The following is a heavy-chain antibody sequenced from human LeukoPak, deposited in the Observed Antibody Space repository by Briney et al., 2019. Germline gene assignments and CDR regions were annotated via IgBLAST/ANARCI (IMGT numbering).Heavy chain of an antibody. D-gene: IGHD2-2*01. Sequence: GGSLRLSCAASGFTFSSYDMHWVRQATGKGLEWVSAIGTAGDTYYPGSVKGRFPISRENAKNSLYLQMNSLRAGDTAVYYCARARYCSSTSCRYFDYWGQGTLVTVSS. V-gene: IGHV3-13*01. CDR1: GFTFSSYD. CDR3: ARARYCSSTSCRYFDY. J-gene: IGHJ4*02. CDR2: IGTAGDT.